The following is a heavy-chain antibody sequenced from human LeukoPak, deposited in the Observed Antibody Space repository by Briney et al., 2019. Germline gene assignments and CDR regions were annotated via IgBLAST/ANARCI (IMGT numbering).Heavy chain of an antibody. CDR1: GGSISSYY. D-gene: IGHD6-6*01. V-gene: IGHV4-59*01. CDR2: IYYSGST. J-gene: IGHJ5*02. Sequence: SETLSLTCTVSGGSISSYYWSWVRQPPGKGLEWIGYIYYSGSTNYNPSLKSRVTISVDTSKNQFSLKLSSVTAADTAVYYCARDVGSSSPSGWFDPWGQGTLVTVSS. CDR3: ARDVGSSSPSGWFDP.